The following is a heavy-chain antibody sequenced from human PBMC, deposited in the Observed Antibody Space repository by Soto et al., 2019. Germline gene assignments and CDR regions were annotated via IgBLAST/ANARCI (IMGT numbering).Heavy chain of an antibody. V-gene: IGHV1-8*01. CDR2: MNPNSGNT. J-gene: IGHJ3*02. D-gene: IGHD6-19*01. Sequence: QVQLVQSGAEVKKPGASVKVSCKASGYTFTSYDINWVRQATGQGLEWKGWMNPNSGNTGYAQKFQGRVNMKKHTTLSVADMELSSLRSEDTVVYYSARASPGGSGWYRWSEDAFYIWGQGIMVTVSS. CDR3: ARASPGGSGWYRWSEDAFYI. CDR1: GYTFTSYD.